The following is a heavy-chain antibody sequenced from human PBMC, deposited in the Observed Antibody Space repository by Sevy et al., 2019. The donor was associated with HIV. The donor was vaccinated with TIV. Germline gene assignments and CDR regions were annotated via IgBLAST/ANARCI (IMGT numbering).Heavy chain of an antibody. Sequence: GGSLRLSCAASGFTFSNAWMSWVRQAPGKGLEWVGRIKSKTDGGTTDYAAPVKGRFTISRDDSKNTLYRQMNSLKTEDTAVYYCTTGRGGLLWFGELSQNYYYGMDVWGQGTTVTVSS. D-gene: IGHD3-10*01. CDR3: TTGRGGLLWFGELSQNYYYGMDV. CDR1: GFTFSNAW. J-gene: IGHJ6*02. CDR2: IKSKTDGGTT. V-gene: IGHV3-15*01.